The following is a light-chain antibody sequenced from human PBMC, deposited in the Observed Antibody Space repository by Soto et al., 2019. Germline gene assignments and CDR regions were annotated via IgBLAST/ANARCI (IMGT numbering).Light chain of an antibody. CDR2: DAS. J-gene: IGKJ5*01. Sequence: EIVLTQSPATLSSSAGERATLSCRASQSVSSYLLWYQQKPGQAPRLLIYDASNRATGIPARFSGSGSETDFTLTISSLEPEDFAVYYCQHRMNWPLTFGQGTRLEN. CDR1: QSVSSY. CDR3: QHRMNWPLT. V-gene: IGKV3-11*01.